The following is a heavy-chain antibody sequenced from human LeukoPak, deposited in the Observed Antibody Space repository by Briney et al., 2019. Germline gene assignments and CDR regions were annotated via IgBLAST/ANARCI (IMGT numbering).Heavy chain of an antibody. CDR2: INHSGST. J-gene: IGHJ6*02. V-gene: IGHV4-34*01. Sequence: SETLSLTCAVYGGSFSGYYWSWIRQPPGKGLEWIGEINHSGSTNYNPSLKSRVTISVDTSKNQFSLKLSSVTAADTAVYYCARDYYYYGSGSYYDLRYGMDVWGQGTTVTVSS. CDR1: GGSFSGYY. D-gene: IGHD3-10*01. CDR3: ARDYYYYGSGSYYDLRYGMDV.